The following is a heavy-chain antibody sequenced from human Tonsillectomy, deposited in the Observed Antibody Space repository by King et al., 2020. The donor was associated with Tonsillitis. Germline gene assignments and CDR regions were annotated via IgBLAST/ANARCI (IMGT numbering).Heavy chain of an antibody. CDR1: GGSISSGGYY. D-gene: IGHD3-3*01. CDR3: ARHEWLLSFDF. Sequence: VQLQESGPGLVKPSQTLSLTCTVSGGSISSGGYYWRWIRQHPGKGLEWIGYIYYSGSTYYNPSLKSRVTISVDTSKNKFSLKLSSVTAADTAVYYCARHEWLLSFDFWGQGTLVTVSS. CDR2: IYYSGST. V-gene: IGHV4-31*03. J-gene: IGHJ4*02.